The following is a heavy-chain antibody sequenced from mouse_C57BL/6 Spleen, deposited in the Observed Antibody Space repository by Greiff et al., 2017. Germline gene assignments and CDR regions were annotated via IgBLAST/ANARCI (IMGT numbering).Heavy chain of an antibody. CDR1: GYTFTSYW. Sequence: VQLQQPGAELVKPGASVKLSCKASGYTFTSYWMHWVKQRPGRGLEWIGRIDPNSGGSKYNEKFKSKATLTVDKPSSTAYMQLSSLTSEDSAVYYCSSNLYYYAMDYWGQGTSVTVSS. CDR3: SSNLYYYAMDY. CDR2: IDPNSGGS. D-gene: IGHD2-5*01. J-gene: IGHJ4*01. V-gene: IGHV1-72*01.